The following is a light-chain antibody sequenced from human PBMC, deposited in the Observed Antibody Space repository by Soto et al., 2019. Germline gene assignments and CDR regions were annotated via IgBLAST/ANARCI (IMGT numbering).Light chain of an antibody. Sequence: QPVLTQPRSVSGSPGQSVTISCTGTSSDVGSYNYVSWYQQHPGKAPKLMIYDVSKRPSGVPDRFSGSKSGNTASLTISGLQAEDEADYSCCSYAGRDTFVLFGGGTKVTVL. CDR1: SSDVGSYNY. J-gene: IGLJ2*01. V-gene: IGLV2-11*01. CDR3: CSYAGRDTFVL. CDR2: DVS.